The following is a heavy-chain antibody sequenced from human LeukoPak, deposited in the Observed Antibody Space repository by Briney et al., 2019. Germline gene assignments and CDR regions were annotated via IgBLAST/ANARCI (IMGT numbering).Heavy chain of an antibody. CDR2: INHSGST. D-gene: IGHD3-22*01. J-gene: IGHJ4*02. CDR1: GGSFSGYY. CDR3: AGVEMYYYDSSGYYYGRDY. V-gene: IGHV4-34*01. Sequence: PSETLSLTCAVYGGSFSGYYWSWIRQPPGKGLEWIGEINHSGSTNYNPSLKSRVTISVDTSKNQFSLKLSSVTAADTAVYYCAGVEMYYYDSSGYYYGRDYWGQGTLVTVYS.